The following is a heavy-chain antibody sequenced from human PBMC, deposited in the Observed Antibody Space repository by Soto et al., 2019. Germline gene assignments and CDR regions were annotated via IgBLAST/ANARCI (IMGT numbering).Heavy chain of an antibody. Sequence: SETLSLTCTVSGGSVSSGSYYWSWIRQPPGKGLEWIGYIYYSGSTNYNPSLKSRVTISVDTSKNQFSLKLSSVTAADTAVYYCARDGSCSGGSCYSGLWGQGTMVTVSS. CDR2: IYYSGST. CDR1: GGSVSSGSYY. D-gene: IGHD2-15*01. J-gene: IGHJ4*02. V-gene: IGHV4-61*01. CDR3: ARDGSCSGGSCYSGL.